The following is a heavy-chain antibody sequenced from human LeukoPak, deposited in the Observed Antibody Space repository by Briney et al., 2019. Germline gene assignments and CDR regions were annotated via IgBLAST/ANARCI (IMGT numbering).Heavy chain of an antibody. CDR3: ARGYSGYDPTYFDY. Sequence: SETLSLTCTVSGGSISSYYWSWIRQPPGKGLEWIGYIYYSGSTKYNPSLKSRVTISGDTSKKQFALKLSSVTAADTAVYYCARGYSGYDPTYFDYWGQGTLVTVSS. D-gene: IGHD5-12*01. CDR2: IYYSGST. J-gene: IGHJ4*02. V-gene: IGHV4-59*01. CDR1: GGSISSYY.